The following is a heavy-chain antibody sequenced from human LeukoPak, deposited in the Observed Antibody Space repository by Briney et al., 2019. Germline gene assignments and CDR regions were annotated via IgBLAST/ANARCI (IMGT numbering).Heavy chain of an antibody. CDR3: AKDRGSGWYLNYFGY. J-gene: IGHJ4*02. V-gene: IGHV3-23*01. CDR2: ISGSGGST. Sequence: GGSLRLSCAASGFTFSSYAMSWVRQAPGKGLEWVSAISGSGGSTYYADSVKGRFTISRGNSKNTLYLQMNSLRAEDTAVYYCAKDRGSGWYLNYFGYWGQGTLVTVSS. D-gene: IGHD6-19*01. CDR1: GFTFSSYA.